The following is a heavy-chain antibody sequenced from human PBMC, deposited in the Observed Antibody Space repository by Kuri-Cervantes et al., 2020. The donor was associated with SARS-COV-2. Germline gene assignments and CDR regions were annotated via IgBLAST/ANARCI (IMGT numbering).Heavy chain of an antibody. CDR3: ARELGQNYFDY. D-gene: IGHD3-3*02. Sequence: SETLSLTCTVSGASISSYSWSWIRQPPGKGLEWIGEIYHSGSTNYNPSLKSRVTISVDKSKNQLSLKLTSVTAADTAVYYCARELGQNYFDYWGQGTLVTVSS. CDR2: IYHSGST. J-gene: IGHJ4*02. V-gene: IGHV4-59*12. CDR1: GASISSYS.